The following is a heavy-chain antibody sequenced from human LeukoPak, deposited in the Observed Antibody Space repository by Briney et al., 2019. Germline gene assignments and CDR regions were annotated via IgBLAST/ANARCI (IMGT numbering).Heavy chain of an antibody. CDR3: AREKVPWGTQGFDH. V-gene: IGHV1-18*01. J-gene: IGHJ4*02. Sequence: ASVKVSCKASGYTFSRFAISWVRQAPGQGLEWMGWISAFNGNTNFAQKVQGRVSMTTDRSTSTAYMELRSLRSDDTAVYYCAREKVPWGTQGFDHWGQGTLVTVSS. CDR1: GYTFSRFA. CDR2: ISAFNGNT. D-gene: IGHD1-1*01.